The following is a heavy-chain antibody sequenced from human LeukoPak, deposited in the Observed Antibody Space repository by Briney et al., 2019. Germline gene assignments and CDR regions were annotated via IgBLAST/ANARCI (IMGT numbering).Heavy chain of an antibody. CDR1: GYTFTGYY. D-gene: IGHD3-3*01. V-gene: IGHV1-2*02. CDR2: INPNSGGT. Sequence: ASVKVSCKASGYTFTGYYMHWVRQAPGQGLEWMGWINPNSGGTNYAQKFQGRVTKTRDTSISTAYMELSRLRSDDTAVYYCARGPIFGVVIIKDWFDPWGQGTLVTVSS. J-gene: IGHJ5*02. CDR3: ARGPIFGVVIIKDWFDP.